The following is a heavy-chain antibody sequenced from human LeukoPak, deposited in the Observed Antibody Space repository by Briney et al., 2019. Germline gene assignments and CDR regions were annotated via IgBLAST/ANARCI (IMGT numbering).Heavy chain of an antibody. J-gene: IGHJ5*02. CDR1: GFTVSSNY. CDR2: IYSGSST. CDR3: ARVTNTCYYGSGSYDP. D-gene: IGHD3-10*01. Sequence: GGSLRLSCAASGFTVSSNYMSWVRQAPGKGLEWVSVIYSGSSTYYADSVKGRFTISRDNSKNTLYLQMNSLRAEDTAVYYCARVTNTCYYGSGSYDPWGQGTLVTVSS. V-gene: IGHV3-53*01.